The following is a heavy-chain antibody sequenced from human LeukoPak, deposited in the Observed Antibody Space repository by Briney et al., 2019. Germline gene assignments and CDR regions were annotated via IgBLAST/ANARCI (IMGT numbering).Heavy chain of an antibody. D-gene: IGHD4-17*01. CDR3: ARDFPTVTTNNNLDY. Sequence: PWASVKVSCKASGGTFSSYAISWVRQAPGQGLEWMGGIIPIFGTANYAQKFQGRVTITADESTSTAYMELRSLRSDDTAVYYCARDFPTVTTNNNLDYWGQGTLVTVSS. CDR1: GGTFSSYA. V-gene: IGHV1-69*13. J-gene: IGHJ4*02. CDR2: IIPIFGTA.